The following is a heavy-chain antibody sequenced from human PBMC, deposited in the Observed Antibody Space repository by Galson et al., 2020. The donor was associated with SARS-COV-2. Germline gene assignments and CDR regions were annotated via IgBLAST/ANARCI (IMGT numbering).Heavy chain of an antibody. D-gene: IGHD6-19*01. CDR3: ARVRSSGWYEHDAVEI. Sequence: GESLKISCAASGFTFSTYTMNWVRQAPGKGLEWVSSISPGSTYIYYADSLKGRFTISRDNAKNSLYLQVNSLRAEDTAVYYCARVRSSGWYEHDAVEIGGQVTMVTVAS. V-gene: IGHV3-21*01. CDR2: ISPGSTYI. CDR1: GFTFSTYT. J-gene: IGHJ3*02.